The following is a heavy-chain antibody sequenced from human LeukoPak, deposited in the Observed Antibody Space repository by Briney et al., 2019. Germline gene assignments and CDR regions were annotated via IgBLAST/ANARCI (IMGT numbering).Heavy chain of an antibody. CDR2: IRYDGSNK. J-gene: IGHJ4*02. Sequence: GGSLRLSCAASGFTFSNYGMHWVRQAPGKGLEWVAFIRYDGSNKYYADSVKGRFTISRDNSKNTLYLQMNSLRAEDTAVYYCEKDPSSSVGHFDYWGQGTLVTVSS. D-gene: IGHD6-19*01. V-gene: IGHV3-30*02. CDR1: GFTFSNYG. CDR3: EKDPSSSVGHFDY.